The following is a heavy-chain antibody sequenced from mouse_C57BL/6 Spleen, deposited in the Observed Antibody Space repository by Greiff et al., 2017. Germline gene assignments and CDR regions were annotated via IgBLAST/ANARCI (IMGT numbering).Heavy chain of an antibody. CDR1: GYTFTSYT. J-gene: IGHJ1*03. Sequence: VQRVESGAELARPGASVKMSCKASGYTFTSYTMHWVKQRPGQGLEWIGYINPSSGYTKYNQKFKDKATLTADKSSSTAYMQLSSLTSEDSAVYYCARNYYGSSYRYFDVWGTGTTVTVSS. D-gene: IGHD1-1*01. CDR2: INPSSGYT. CDR3: ARNYYGSSYRYFDV. V-gene: IGHV1-4*01.